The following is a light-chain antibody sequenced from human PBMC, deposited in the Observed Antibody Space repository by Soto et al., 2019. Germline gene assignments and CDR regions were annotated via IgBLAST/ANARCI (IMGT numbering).Light chain of an antibody. CDR2: DAS. CDR3: QQYISYST. V-gene: IGKV1-5*01. Sequence: IQVTQTTSTLSASVGDRLTITFRASQRIFRWLAWYQQKPGKAPNLLIYDASTLQSGVPSRFSGSASGTEFNLTIDSLQSDGSATYYCQQYISYSTFGQGGKVDIK. J-gene: IGKJ1*01. CDR1: QRIFRW.